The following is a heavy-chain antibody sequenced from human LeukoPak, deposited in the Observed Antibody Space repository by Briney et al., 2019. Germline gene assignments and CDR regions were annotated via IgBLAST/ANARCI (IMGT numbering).Heavy chain of an antibody. J-gene: IGHJ4*02. CDR1: GFTFSSYW. V-gene: IGHV3-74*01. Sequence: GGSLRLSCAASGFTFSSYWMNWVRQAPGKGLVWVSRINSAGSRTTYADAVKGRFTVSRDNAKNTLYLQMNSLRAEDTAVYYCTTTRLADAFYFDYWGQGTLVTVSS. D-gene: IGHD6-13*01. CDR3: TTTRLADAFYFDY. CDR2: INSAGSRT.